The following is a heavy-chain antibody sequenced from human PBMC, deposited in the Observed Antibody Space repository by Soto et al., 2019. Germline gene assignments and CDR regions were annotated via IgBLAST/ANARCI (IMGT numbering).Heavy chain of an antibody. CDR3: GGDYLRFGYYGMDV. CDR2: IIPIFGTA. CDR1: GGTFSSYA. J-gene: IGHJ6*02. Sequence: SVKVSCKASGGTFSSYAISWVRQAPGQGLEWMGGIIPIFGTANYAQKFQGRVTITADESTSTAYMELSSLRSEDTAVYYCGGDYLRFGYYGMDVWGQGTTVTVSS. D-gene: IGHD3-16*01. V-gene: IGHV1-69*13.